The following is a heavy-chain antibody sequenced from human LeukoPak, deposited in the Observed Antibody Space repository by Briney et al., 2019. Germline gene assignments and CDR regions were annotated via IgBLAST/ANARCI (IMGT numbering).Heavy chain of an antibody. D-gene: IGHD1-26*01. CDR1: GGSISSSSYY. CDR3: ARAELIVGATINYDY. CDR2: IYYSGST. V-gene: IGHV4-39*07. Sequence: TSETLSLTCTVSGGSISSSSYYWGWIRQPPGKGLEWIGSIYYSGSTYYNPSLKSRVTISVDTSKNQFSLKLSSVTAADTAVYYCARAELIVGATINYDYWGQGTLVTVSS. J-gene: IGHJ4*02.